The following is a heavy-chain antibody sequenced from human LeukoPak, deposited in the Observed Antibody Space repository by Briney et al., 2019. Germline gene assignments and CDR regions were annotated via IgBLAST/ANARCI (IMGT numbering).Heavy chain of an antibody. Sequence: ASVKVSCKXSGYTFIGDYIHWVRQAPGQGLEWMGRIDPNGGGTKYTQKFQGRVTMTRDTSITTAYMELSRLTSDDTAVYYCARENWNDFWGQGTLVTVSS. CDR1: GYTFIGDY. V-gene: IGHV1-2*06. CDR3: ARENWNDF. CDR2: IDPNGGGT. J-gene: IGHJ5*01.